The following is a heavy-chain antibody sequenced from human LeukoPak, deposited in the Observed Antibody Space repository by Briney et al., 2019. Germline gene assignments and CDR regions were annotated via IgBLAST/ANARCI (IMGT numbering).Heavy chain of an antibody. Sequence: ASVKVSCKASGYTFTDYYMHWVQQAPGKGLEWMGRVDPEDGETIYAEKFQGRVTITADTSTDTAYMELSSLRSEDTAVYYCATDTQYSSGWSTALDYWGQGPLVTVSS. CDR3: ATDTQYSSGWSTALDY. J-gene: IGHJ4*02. CDR2: VDPEDGET. CDR1: GYTFTDYY. V-gene: IGHV1-69-2*01. D-gene: IGHD6-19*01.